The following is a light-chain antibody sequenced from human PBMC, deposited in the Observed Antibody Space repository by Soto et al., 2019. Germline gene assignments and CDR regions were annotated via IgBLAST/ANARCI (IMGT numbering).Light chain of an antibody. CDR3: RHYNTYTLT. V-gene: IGKV1-5*03. Sequence: DIQMTQSPSTLSASVGDRVTITCRASQSISSWVAWYQHKPGKAPKVLIYKASTLESGVPSRFSGSVSGTEFTLTISSLQPDDFATYYCRHYNTYTLTFGGGTKVEIK. CDR1: QSISSW. J-gene: IGKJ4*01. CDR2: KAS.